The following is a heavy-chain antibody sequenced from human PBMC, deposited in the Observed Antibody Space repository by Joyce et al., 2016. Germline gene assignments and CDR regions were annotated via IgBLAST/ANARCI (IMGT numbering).Heavy chain of an antibody. V-gene: IGHV4-30-4*01. CDR2: VQTSGLT. J-gene: IGHJ4*02. CDR3: VRGAYCGGDCYRGADY. CDR1: GDSIIRQIYY. Sequence: QVQLRESGPGLVKASQTLSLTCSVYGDSIIRQIYYWSWIRQTPQRGLEWIGDVQTSGLTFYNPSLWGRLTIAADTSRNQFSLSLNSVTAADTAVYYCVRGAYCGGDCYRGADYWGRGILVTVSS. D-gene: IGHD2-21*01.